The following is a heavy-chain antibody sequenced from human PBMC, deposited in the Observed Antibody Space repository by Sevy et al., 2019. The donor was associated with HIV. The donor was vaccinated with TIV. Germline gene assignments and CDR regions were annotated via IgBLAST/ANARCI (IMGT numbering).Heavy chain of an antibody. J-gene: IGHJ4*02. CDR1: GYTLTKLS. CDR2: FDPEDDEK. D-gene: IGHD3-22*01. Sequence: ASVKVSCKVSGYTLTKLSVHWVRQAPGKGLEWMATFDPEDDEKIYAQMFQGRVTMTEDTSTDTAYMELSSLRSEDTAVYYCATTKDYYDSSGYPFDYWGQGTLVTVSS. V-gene: IGHV1-24*01. CDR3: ATTKDYYDSSGYPFDY.